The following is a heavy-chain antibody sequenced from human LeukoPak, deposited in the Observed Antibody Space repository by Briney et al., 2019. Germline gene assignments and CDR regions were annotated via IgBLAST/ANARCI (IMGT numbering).Heavy chain of an antibody. J-gene: IGHJ4*02. CDR2: ISWNSGSI. CDR3: ARDLRIPRGGNDY. CDR1: GFTFYDYA. Sequence: PGRSLRLSCAASGFTFYDYAMHWVRHAPGKGLEWVSGISWNSGSIGYADSVKGRFTISRDNAKNSLYLQMNSLRAEDTAVYYCARDLRIPRGGNDYWGQGTLVTVSS. D-gene: IGHD3-3*01. V-gene: IGHV3-9*01.